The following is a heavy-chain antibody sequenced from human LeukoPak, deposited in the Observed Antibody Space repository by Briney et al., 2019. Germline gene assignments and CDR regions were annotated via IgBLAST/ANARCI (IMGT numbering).Heavy chain of an antibody. D-gene: IGHD3-9*01. Sequence: GGSLRLSCAASGFTFSSYSMNWVRQAPGKGLEWVSYISSSSSTIYYADSVKGRFTISRDNAKNSLYLQMNSLRDEDTAVYYCVRAPIYADLNWFDPWGQGTLVTVSS. V-gene: IGHV3-48*02. CDR2: ISSSSSTI. J-gene: IGHJ5*02. CDR3: VRAPIYADLNWFDP. CDR1: GFTFSSYS.